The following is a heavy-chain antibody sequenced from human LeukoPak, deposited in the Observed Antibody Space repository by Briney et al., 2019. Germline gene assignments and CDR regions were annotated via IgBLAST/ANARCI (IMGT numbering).Heavy chain of an antibody. CDR3: AKDRGMTTVNAYYFDY. D-gene: IGHD4-17*01. J-gene: IGHJ4*02. CDR2: IRYDVSNL. V-gene: IGHV3-30*02. Sequence: SGGSLRLSCAASGFTFSSYGMHCVRQAPGKGLEWVAFIRYDVSNLYYADSVKGRFTISSDTSKNTLYLHMNSLRVDDTAVYYCAKDRGMTTVNAYYFDYWGQGTLVTVSS. CDR1: GFTFSSYG.